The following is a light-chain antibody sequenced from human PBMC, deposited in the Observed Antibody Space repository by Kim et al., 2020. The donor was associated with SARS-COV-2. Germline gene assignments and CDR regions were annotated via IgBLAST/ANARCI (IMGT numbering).Light chain of an antibody. CDR3: AAWDDSLNVVL. Sequence: ELTQPPSASGTPGQRVTIPCYGSSPNIGANTANWYQQLPGTAPKLLIHSDNQRPSGVPDRFSGSKSGTAASLAIRGLQSEDEGDYYCAAWDDSLNVVLFGGGTKLTVL. CDR1: SPNIGANT. V-gene: IGLV1-44*01. CDR2: SDN. J-gene: IGLJ2*01.